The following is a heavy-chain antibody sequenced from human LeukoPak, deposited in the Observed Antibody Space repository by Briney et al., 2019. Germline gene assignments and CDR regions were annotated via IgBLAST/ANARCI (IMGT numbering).Heavy chain of an antibody. CDR1: GYTFTGYY. D-gene: IGHD6-13*01. Sequence: GASVKVSCKASGYTFTGYYMHWVRQAPGQGLEWMGWINPNSGGTNYAQKFRGRVTMTRDTPISTAYMELSRLRSDDTAVYYCATSRGPIAAAGIDYWGQGTLVTVSS. V-gene: IGHV1-2*02. J-gene: IGHJ4*02. CDR2: INPNSGGT. CDR3: ATSRGPIAAAGIDY.